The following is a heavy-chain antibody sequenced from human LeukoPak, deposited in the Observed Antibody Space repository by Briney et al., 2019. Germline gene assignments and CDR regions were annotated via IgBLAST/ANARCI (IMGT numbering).Heavy chain of an antibody. CDR1: GFTFSSYG. D-gene: IGHD3-3*01. CDR2: ISYDGSNK. V-gene: IGHV3-30*18. CDR3: AKDNEEVWSGPKGLFDY. J-gene: IGHJ4*02. Sequence: GGSLRPSCAASGFTFSSYGMHWVRQAPGKGLEWVAVISYDGSNKYYADSVKGRFTISRDNSKNTLYLQMNSLGAEDTAVYYCAKDNEEVWSGPKGLFDYWGQGTLVTVSS.